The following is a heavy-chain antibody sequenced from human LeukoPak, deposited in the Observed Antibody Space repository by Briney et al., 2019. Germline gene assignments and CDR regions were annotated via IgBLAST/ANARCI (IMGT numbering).Heavy chain of an antibody. D-gene: IGHD5-12*01. V-gene: IGHV1-46*01. J-gene: IGHJ4*02. CDR3: ARAVATMLYYFDY. CDR1: GYTFTSYY. Sequence: ASVKVSCKASGYTFTSYYMHWVRQAPGQGLEWMGIINPSGGSASYAQKFQGRVTMTRDTSTSTVYMELSSLRSEDTAVYCCARAVATMLYYFDYWGQGTLVTVSS. CDR2: INPSGGSA.